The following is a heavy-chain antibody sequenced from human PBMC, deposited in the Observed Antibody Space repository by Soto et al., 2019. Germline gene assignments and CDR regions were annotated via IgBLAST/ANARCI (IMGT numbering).Heavy chain of an antibody. D-gene: IGHD3-10*01. Sequence: PSETLSLTCTVSGGSISSYYWSRIRQPPGKGLEWIGYIYYSGSTNYNPSLKSRVTISVDTSKNQFSLKLSSVTAADTAVYYCARASDYGSAQNYYYYYYMAVWGKGTTVTVSS. CDR1: GGSISSYY. CDR2: IYYSGST. CDR3: ARASDYGSAQNYYYYYYMAV. J-gene: IGHJ6*03. V-gene: IGHV4-59*01.